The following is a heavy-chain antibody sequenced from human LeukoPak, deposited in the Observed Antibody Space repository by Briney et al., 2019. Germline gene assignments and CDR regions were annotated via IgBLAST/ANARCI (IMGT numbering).Heavy chain of an antibody. V-gene: IGHV3-21*01. CDR1: GFTFSSYC. CDR2: ISSSSSYI. CDR3: ARGYGYCSSTSCYVDY. J-gene: IGHJ4*02. Sequence: GGSLRLSCAASGFTFSSYCMNWVRQAPGKGLEWVSYISSSSSYIYYADSVKGRFTISRDNAKNSLYLQMNSLRAEDTAVYYCARGYGYCSSTSCYVDYWGQGTLVTVSS. D-gene: IGHD2-2*01.